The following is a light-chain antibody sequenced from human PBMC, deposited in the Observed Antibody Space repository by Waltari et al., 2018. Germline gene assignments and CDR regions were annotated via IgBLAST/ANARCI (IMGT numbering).Light chain of an antibody. CDR1: QTISRF. J-gene: IGKJ4*01. Sequence: DIQMTKSPSSLSASVGDSVTITCRASQTISRFLNWYQQKPGKAPNLLIYAASTLQSGVPSRFSGSGSGTDFTLTISSLHPEDFATYYCQQTYNAPLTFGGGTEVEIK. CDR3: QQTYNAPLT. V-gene: IGKV1-39*01. CDR2: AAS.